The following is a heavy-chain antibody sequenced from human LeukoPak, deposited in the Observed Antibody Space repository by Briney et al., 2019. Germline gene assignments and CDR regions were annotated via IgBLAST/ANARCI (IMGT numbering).Heavy chain of an antibody. CDR2: INHHGHT. Sequence: GGSLRLSCAASGFTFNHYAMSWVRQAPGKGLEWVSGINHHGHTFYADSVKGGFTIYRDNSKNTVFLQMNSLKADDTGEYFCAIDHGSQDSGGWCVFDYWGRGTMVTVSS. D-gene: IGHD6-19*01. J-gene: IGHJ4*02. CDR1: GFTFNHYA. V-gene: IGHV3-23*05. CDR3: AIDHGSQDSGGWCVFDY.